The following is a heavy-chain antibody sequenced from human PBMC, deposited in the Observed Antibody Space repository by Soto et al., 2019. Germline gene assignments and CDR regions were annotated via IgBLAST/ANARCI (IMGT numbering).Heavy chain of an antibody. J-gene: IGHJ6*02. CDR2: IIPIFGTA. CDR3: ARDRRVEPAASDYYYGMDV. CDR1: GGTFSSYA. V-gene: IGHV1-69*01. D-gene: IGHD2-2*01. Sequence: QVQLVQSGAEVKKPGSSVKVSCKASGGTFSSYAISWVRQAPGQGLEWMGGIIPIFGTANYAQKFQGRVTITADESTSTAYMELSSLRSEDTAVYYCARDRRVEPAASDYYYGMDVWGQGTTVTVSS.